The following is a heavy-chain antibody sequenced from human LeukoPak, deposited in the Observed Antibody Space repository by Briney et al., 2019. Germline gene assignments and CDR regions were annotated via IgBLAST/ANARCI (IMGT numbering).Heavy chain of an antibody. CDR3: AKGLLWFREFDY. CDR2: ISGSGGST. CDR1: GFTFGIYA. Sequence: PGGSLRLSCAASGFTFGIYAVSWVRQAPGKGLEWVSAISGSGGSTYYADSVKGRFTISRDNSKNTLYLQMNSLRAEDTAVYYCAKGLLWFREFDYWGQGTLVTVSS. J-gene: IGHJ4*02. V-gene: IGHV3-23*01. D-gene: IGHD3-10*01.